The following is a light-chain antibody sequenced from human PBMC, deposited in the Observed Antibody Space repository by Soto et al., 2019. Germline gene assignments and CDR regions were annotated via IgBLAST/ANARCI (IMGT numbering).Light chain of an antibody. V-gene: IGKV1-5*03. CDR1: QTISSW. Sequence: DIQMTQSPSTLSGSVGDRVTITCRASQTISSWLAWYQQKPEKAPKLLIYKASTLKSGVPSRFSGSGSGTEFTLTISSLQPDHFATYYCQHYNSYSEAFGQGTKVELK. J-gene: IGKJ1*01. CDR2: KAS. CDR3: QHYNSYSEA.